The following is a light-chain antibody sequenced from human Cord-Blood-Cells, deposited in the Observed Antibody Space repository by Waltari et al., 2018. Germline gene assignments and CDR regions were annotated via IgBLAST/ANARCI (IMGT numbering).Light chain of an antibody. CDR3: QQSYSTPYT. CDR2: AAS. CDR1: QSISSY. J-gene: IGKJ2*01. V-gene: IGKV1-39*01. Sequence: DIQTTQSPSPLSASVEDRVTITCRASQSISSYLNWYHQTPGKAPKLLIYAASSLQSGVPSRFSGSGSGTDFTLTISSLQPEDFATYYCQQSYSTPYTFGQGTKLEIK.